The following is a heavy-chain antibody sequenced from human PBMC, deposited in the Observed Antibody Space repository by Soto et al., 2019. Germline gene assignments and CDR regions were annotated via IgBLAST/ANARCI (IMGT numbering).Heavy chain of an antibody. V-gene: IGHV3-48*03. CDR2: IHSGGSRI. J-gene: IGHJ6*02. D-gene: IGHD4-17*01. CDR3: ARDGSTVTTNYHYAMDV. Sequence: GGSLRLSCAASGFTCSTYHMNWVRQAAGKGLEWVSYIHSGGSRIYYADSVKGRFTISRDNAKDSLYLQMNSLRAEDTAVYYCARDGSTVTTNYHYAMDVWGQGTTVTVSS. CDR1: GFTCSTYH.